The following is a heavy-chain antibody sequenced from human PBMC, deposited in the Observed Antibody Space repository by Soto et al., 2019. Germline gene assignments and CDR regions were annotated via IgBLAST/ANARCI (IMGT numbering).Heavy chain of an antibody. CDR1: GGTLSGYA. V-gene: IGHV1-69*13. CDR3: ARADFWSGPEGIYYYYGMDV. D-gene: IGHD3-3*01. CDR2: IIPIFGTA. Sequence: SVKVSCKASGGTLSGYAISWVRQAPGQGLEWMGGIIPIFGTANYAQKFQGRVTITADESTSTAYMELSSLRSEDTAVYYCARADFWSGPEGIYYYYGMDVWGQGTTVTVSS. J-gene: IGHJ6*02.